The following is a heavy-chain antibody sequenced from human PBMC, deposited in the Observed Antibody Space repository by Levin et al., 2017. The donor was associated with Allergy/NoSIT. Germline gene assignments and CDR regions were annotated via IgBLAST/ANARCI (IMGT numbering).Heavy chain of an antibody. D-gene: IGHD4-17*01. CDR1: GYTLTELS. Sequence: GESLKISCKVSGYTLTELSMHWVRQAPGKGLEWMGGFDPEDGETIYAQKFQGRVTMTEDTSTDTAYMELSSLRSEDTAVYYCATYPTRKYGDKLYDYWGQGTLVTVSS. J-gene: IGHJ4*02. CDR3: ATYPTRKYGDKLYDY. CDR2: FDPEDGET. V-gene: IGHV1-24*01.